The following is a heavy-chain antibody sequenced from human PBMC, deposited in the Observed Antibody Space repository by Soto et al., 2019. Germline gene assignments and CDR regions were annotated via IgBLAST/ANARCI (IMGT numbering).Heavy chain of an antibody. V-gene: IGHV3-23*01. Sequence: GGSLRLSCAASGFTVSTKFMNWVRQAPGKGLEWVSGITGSGAGSYYSDSVKGRFTISRDNSKNTLYLQMNSLRAEDTAVYYCAKAYSNSWPNDWFDPWGQGTLVTVS. D-gene: IGHD6-13*01. J-gene: IGHJ5*02. CDR3: AKAYSNSWPNDWFDP. CDR2: ITGSGAGS. CDR1: GFTVSTKF.